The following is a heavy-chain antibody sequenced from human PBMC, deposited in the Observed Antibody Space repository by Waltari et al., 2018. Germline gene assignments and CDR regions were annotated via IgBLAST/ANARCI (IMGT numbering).Heavy chain of an antibody. V-gene: IGHV4-39*01. D-gene: IGHD5-12*01. Sequence: QLQLQESGPRLVRPSETLSLICRVSGVSITSNRHYWVWIRQSPGQGLEWIGTVSYSGTTYISPSRKSRVSVSRDTSKNQVSLILGSVTAADMAVYYCATYIGASVGTAAFDVWGQGTMVTVSS. J-gene: IGHJ3*01. CDR3: ATYIGASVGTAAFDV. CDR2: VSYSGTT. CDR1: GVSITSNRHY.